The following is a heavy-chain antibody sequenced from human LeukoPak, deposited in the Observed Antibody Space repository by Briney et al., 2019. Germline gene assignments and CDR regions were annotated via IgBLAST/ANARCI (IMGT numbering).Heavy chain of an antibody. J-gene: IGHJ4*02. D-gene: IGHD5-12*01. V-gene: IGHV4-38-2*01. CDR3: ARADGYEIDY. Sequence: SETLSLTCAVSGYSISSDYYWGWIRQPPGKGLEWIGSIYHSGSTYYNPSLKSRVTISVDTSKNQFSLKLSSVTAADTAVYYCARADGYEIDYWGQGTLVTVSS. CDR1: GYSISSDYY. CDR2: IYHSGST.